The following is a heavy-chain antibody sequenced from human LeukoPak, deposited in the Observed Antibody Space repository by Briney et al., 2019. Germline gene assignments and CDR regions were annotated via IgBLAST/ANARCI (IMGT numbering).Heavy chain of an antibody. CDR2: ISYDGSYK. D-gene: IGHD2-21*01. Sequence: GGSLRLSCAASGFTFSNFAMHWVRQAPGKGLEWVSVISYDGSYKYYADSVKGRFTISRDSSKNTLYLQMNRLRAEDAAVYYCAKAPVTTCSGAYCYPFDYWGQGTLVTVSS. CDR1: GFTFSNFA. CDR3: AKAPVTTCSGAYCYPFDY. J-gene: IGHJ4*02. V-gene: IGHV3-30*04.